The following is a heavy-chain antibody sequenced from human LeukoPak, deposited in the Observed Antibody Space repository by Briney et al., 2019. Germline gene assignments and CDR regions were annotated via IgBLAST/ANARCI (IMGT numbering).Heavy chain of an antibody. CDR1: GFTFSSYW. D-gene: IGHD3-22*01. CDR3: ARDKAYDSSGYLGDY. CDR2: INHNGNVN. Sequence: GGSLRLSCAASGFTFSSYWMNWARQAPGKGLEWVASINHNGNVNYYVDSVKGRFTISRDNAKNSLYLQMNSLRAEDTAVYYCARDKAYDSSGYLGDYWGQGTLVTVSS. J-gene: IGHJ4*02. V-gene: IGHV3-7*01.